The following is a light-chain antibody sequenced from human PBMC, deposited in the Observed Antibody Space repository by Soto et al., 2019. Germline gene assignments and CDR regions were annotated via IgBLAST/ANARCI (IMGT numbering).Light chain of an antibody. V-gene: IGLV1-44*01. CDR3: AAWDGSLDVVL. CDR1: SSNIGTNT. Sequence: QSALTQPPSASGTPGQWVTISCSGSSSNIGTNTVNWYQQFPGSAPQLLLYNTNQRPSGVPGRFSGSKSGTSASLAISGLQSEDKADYYCAAWDGSLDVVLFGGGTKLTVL. CDR2: NTN. J-gene: IGLJ2*01.